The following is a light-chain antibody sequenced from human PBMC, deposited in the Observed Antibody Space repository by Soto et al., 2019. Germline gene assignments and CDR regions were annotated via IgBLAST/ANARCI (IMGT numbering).Light chain of an antibody. CDR3: QQFDSSRMYS. V-gene: IGKV3-20*01. CDR1: QSVTSTY. Sequence: EIVLTQSPGTLSLSPGERATLSCRASQSVTSTYLAWYQQKPGQSPRLIIYGGSTRASGFPDRFSGGGSGTDFTLTIIRLEPEDSAVYSCHCQQFDSSRMYSFGQGTKLEI. CDR2: GGS. J-gene: IGKJ2*03.